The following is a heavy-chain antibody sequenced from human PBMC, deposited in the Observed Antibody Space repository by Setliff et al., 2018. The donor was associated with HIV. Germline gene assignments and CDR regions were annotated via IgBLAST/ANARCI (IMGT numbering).Heavy chain of an antibody. D-gene: IGHD3-10*01. J-gene: IGHJ6*02. CDR3: ARFGVAYGIDV. CDR2: VGCWGTCT. Sequence: GGSLRLSCAGSGFTVNSGAMNWVRQAPGKGLEWVSTVGCWGTCTYFADSVKGRFTISRDNAENSLYLQMNSLRVENTAVYYCARFGVAYGIDVWGQGTTVTVSS. V-gene: IGHV3-21*01. CDR1: GFTVNSGA.